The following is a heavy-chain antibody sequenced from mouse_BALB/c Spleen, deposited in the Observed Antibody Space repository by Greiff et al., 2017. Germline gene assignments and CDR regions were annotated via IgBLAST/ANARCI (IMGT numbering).Heavy chain of an antibody. V-gene: IGHV5-6*02. CDR2: ISSGGSYT. Sequence: EVMLVESGGDLVKPGGSLKLSCAASGFTFSSYGMSWVRQTPDKRLEWVATISSGGSYTYYPDTVTGRFTISRDNAKNTLYLEMSSLRSEDTAMYYCARRYYGSSYAMDYWGQGTSVTVSS. CDR3: ARRYYGSSYAMDY. J-gene: IGHJ4*01. CDR1: GFTFSSYG. D-gene: IGHD1-1*01.